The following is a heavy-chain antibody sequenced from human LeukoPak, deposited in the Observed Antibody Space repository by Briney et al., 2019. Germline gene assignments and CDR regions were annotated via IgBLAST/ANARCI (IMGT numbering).Heavy chain of an antibody. CDR3: AKGLLIWSNFDY. V-gene: IGHV3-23*01. CDR2: ISGSGEST. CDR1: GFTFSTYG. Sequence: GGSLRLSCAASGFTFSTYGMSWVRQAPGKGLEWVSAISGSGESTYYADSVKGRFTISRDNSKNTLYLQMNSLRAEDTAVYYCAKGLLIWSNFDYWGQGTLVTVSS. J-gene: IGHJ4*02. D-gene: IGHD3-10*01.